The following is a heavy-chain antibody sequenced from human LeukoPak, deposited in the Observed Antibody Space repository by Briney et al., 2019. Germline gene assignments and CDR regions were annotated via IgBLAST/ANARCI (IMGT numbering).Heavy chain of an antibody. CDR2: IYTSGST. D-gene: IGHD6-13*01. V-gene: IGHV4-4*07. J-gene: IGHJ4*02. CDR3: ARDSSEGKRAAAASFDY. CDR1: GGSISSYY. Sequence: SETLSLTCTVSGGSISSYYWSWLRQPAGKGLGWIGRIYTSGSTNYNPSLKSRVTMSVDTSKNQFSLKLSSVTAADTAVYYCARDSSEGKRAAAASFDYWGQGTLVTVSS.